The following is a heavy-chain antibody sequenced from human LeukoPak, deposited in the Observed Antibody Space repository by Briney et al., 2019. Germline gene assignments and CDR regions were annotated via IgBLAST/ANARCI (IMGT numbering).Heavy chain of an antibody. CDR1: GYTFTSYD. D-gene: IGHD3-3*01. Sequence: ASVKVSCKASGYTFTSYDINWVRQATGQGLEWMGWMNPNSGNTGYAQKFQGRVTITRNTSISTAYMELSSLRSEDTAVYYCARGGLQGGYDFWSGYHMGNWFDPWGQGTLVTVSS. J-gene: IGHJ5*02. CDR3: ARGGLQGGYDFWSGYHMGNWFDP. V-gene: IGHV1-8*03. CDR2: MNPNSGNT.